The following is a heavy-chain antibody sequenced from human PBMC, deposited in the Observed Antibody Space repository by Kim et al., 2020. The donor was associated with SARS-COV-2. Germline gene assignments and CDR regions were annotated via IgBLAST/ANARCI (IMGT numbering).Heavy chain of an antibody. CDR1: GGSISSYY. J-gene: IGHJ3*02. V-gene: IGHV4-59*08. CDR2: IYYSGST. D-gene: IGHD5-18*01. Sequence: SETLSLTCTVSGGSISSYYWSWIRQPPGKGLEWIGYIYYSGSTNYNPSLKSRVTISVDTSKNQFSLKLSSVTAADTAVYYCARRADSYALDAFDIWGQGTMVTVSS. CDR3: ARRADSYALDAFDI.